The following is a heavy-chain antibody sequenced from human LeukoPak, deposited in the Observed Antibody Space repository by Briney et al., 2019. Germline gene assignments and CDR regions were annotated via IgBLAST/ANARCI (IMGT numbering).Heavy chain of an antibody. CDR2: ISGSGGST. Sequence: GGSLRLSCAASGLTFSSYAMSWVRQAPGKGLEWVPAISGSGGSTYYADSVKGRFTISRDNSKNTLYLQMNSLRAEDTAVYYCAKHSGSYYPFDYWGQGTLVTVSS. CDR1: GLTFSSYA. D-gene: IGHD1-26*01. V-gene: IGHV3-23*01. J-gene: IGHJ4*02. CDR3: AKHSGSYYPFDY.